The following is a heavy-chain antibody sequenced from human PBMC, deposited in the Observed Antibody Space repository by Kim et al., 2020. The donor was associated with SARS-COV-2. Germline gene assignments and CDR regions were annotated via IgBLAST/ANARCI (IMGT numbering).Heavy chain of an antibody. Sequence: SEALSLTCTVSGGSISSSSYYWGWIRQPPGKGLEWIGSIYYSGSTYYNPSLKSRVTISVDTSKNQFSLKLSSVTAADTAGYYCARRKRKNWFDPWGQGT. CDR1: GGSISSSSYY. V-gene: IGHV4-39*07. J-gene: IGHJ5*02. CDR2: IYYSGST. CDR3: ARRKRKNWFDP.